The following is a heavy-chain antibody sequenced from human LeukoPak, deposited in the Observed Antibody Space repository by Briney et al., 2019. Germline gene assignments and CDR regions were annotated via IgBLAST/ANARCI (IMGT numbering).Heavy chain of an antibody. J-gene: IGHJ4*02. CDR3: ARRSGLTYFDY. V-gene: IGHV3-33*08. Sequence: GGSLRLSCAASGFTFSSYSMNWVRQAPGKGLEWVAVIWYDGSNKYYADSVKGRFTISRDNSKNTLYLQMNSLRAEDTAVYYCARRSGLTYFDYWGQGTLVTVSS. CDR2: IWYDGSNK. D-gene: IGHD6-25*01. CDR1: GFTFSSYS.